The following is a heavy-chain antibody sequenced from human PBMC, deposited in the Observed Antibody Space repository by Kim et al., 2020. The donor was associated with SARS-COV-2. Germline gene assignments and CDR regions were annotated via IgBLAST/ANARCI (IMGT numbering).Heavy chain of an antibody. J-gene: IGHJ6*02. V-gene: IGHV1-18*04. CDR3: ARVALAPSLGYYYYGMDV. D-gene: IGHD1-1*01. CDR2: ISAQNVRR. CDR1: VYTFTSYG. Sequence: ASVKVSCKASVYTFTSYGIGWVRQAPGQGLEWMGWISAQNVRRDFAQNLQGRVTMTTDTSTSTAYMELRSLRSDDTAVYYCARVALAPSLGYYYYGMDVWGQGTTVTVSS.